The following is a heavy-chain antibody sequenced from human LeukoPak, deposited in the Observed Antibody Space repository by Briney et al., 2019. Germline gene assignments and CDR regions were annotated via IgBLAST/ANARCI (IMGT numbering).Heavy chain of an antibody. D-gene: IGHD4-17*01. J-gene: IGHJ4*02. CDR3: ARDRLHYGEYEKTFDY. CDR1: GFTFSSYS. V-gene: IGHV3-48*01. CDR2: FSYSSSTI. Sequence: PGGSLRLSCAASGFTFSSYSMNWARQAPGKGLEWVSYFSYSSSTIYYADSVKGRFTISRDNGKNSLYLQMNSLRAEDTAVYYCARDRLHYGEYEKTFDYWGQGTLVTVSS.